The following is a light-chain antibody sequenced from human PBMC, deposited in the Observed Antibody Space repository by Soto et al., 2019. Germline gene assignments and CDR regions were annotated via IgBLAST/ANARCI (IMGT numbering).Light chain of an antibody. J-gene: IGKJ4*01. CDR1: QSITNS. CDR2: DAS. V-gene: IGKV3-11*01. CDR3: QQRSNWPSVT. Sequence: ESVLTQSPATLSLSPGDRATLSCRASQSITNSLAWYRHQPGQPPRLLIHDASKRATGIPARFIGSGSGTHFTRTTSSLEPEDFGLDYCQQRSNWPSVTFGGATKVEIK.